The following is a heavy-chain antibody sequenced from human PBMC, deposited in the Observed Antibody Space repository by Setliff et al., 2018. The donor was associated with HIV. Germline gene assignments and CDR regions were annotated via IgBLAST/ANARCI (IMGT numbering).Heavy chain of an antibody. CDR1: GYIFTNYY. CDR3: ARAPPYSTGWGLDY. V-gene: IGHV1-46*01. CDR2: INPGGGTT. J-gene: IGHJ4*02. D-gene: IGHD6-19*01. Sequence: EASVKVSCKASGYIFTNYYVHWVRQAPGQGLEWMGIINPGGGTTSYPRKFRDKVTLTRDTSTSTVYMELTYLTSEDTAVYYCARAPPYSTGWGLDYWGQGTQVTVSS.